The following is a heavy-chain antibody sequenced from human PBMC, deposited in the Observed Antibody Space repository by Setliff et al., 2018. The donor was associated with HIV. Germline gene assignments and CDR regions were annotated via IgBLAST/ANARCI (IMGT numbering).Heavy chain of an antibody. Sequence: PSETLSLTCTVSGGSISSGGYYWSWIRQHPGKGLGWIGYIYHSGITYYNPSLKSRVTISLDTSKNQFSLKLSSVTAADTAVYYCARDGRGGLVPATMRYMDVWGRGTTVTVS. D-gene: IGHD2-2*01. J-gene: IGHJ6*04. V-gene: IGHV4-31*03. CDR1: GGSISSGGYY. CDR3: ARDGRGGLVPATMRYMDV. CDR2: IYHSGIT.